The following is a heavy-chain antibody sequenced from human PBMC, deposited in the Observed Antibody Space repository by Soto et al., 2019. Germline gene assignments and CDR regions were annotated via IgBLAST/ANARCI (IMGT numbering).Heavy chain of an antibody. V-gene: IGHV3-30-3*01. CDR3: AREGNGYSYGYYYYYGMDV. J-gene: IGHJ6*02. D-gene: IGHD5-18*01. CDR1: GFPCSSYA. Sequence: GGSLRLSCAASGFPCSSYAMHWVRQAPGKGLEWVAVISYDGSNKYYADSVKGRFTISRDNSKNTLYLQMNSLRAEDTAVYYCAREGNGYSYGYYYYYGMDVWGQGTTVTVSS. CDR2: ISYDGSNK.